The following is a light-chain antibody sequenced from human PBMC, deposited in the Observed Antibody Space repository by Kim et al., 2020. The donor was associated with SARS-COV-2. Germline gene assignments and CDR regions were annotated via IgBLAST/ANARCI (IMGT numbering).Light chain of an antibody. CDR1: QSVGSSY. Sequence: SPGERATLSCRASQSVGSSYLAWYQQKPGQAPRLLIYGASNRATGIPDRFSGSGSGTDFTLTISRLEPEDFAVYYCQQYSRSPPTFGGGTKVDI. V-gene: IGKV3-20*01. J-gene: IGKJ4*01. CDR3: QQYSRSPPT. CDR2: GAS.